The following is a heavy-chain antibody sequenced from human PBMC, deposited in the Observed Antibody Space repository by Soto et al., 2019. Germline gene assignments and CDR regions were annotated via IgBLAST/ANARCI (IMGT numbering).Heavy chain of an antibody. Sequence: GPTLANPRQPLTLPCPFSGFSLSNSGMCVSWTRQPPGKALDWLALIELDDDKYYSTSLKTRLTTSQDTSKNQVVLTMTNMDPVDSATYYCARSPSLYYYGMDVWGQGTTVTVSS. J-gene: IGHJ6*02. CDR3: ARSPSLYYYGMDV. CDR2: IELDDDK. V-gene: IGHV2-70*01. CDR1: GFSLSNSGMC.